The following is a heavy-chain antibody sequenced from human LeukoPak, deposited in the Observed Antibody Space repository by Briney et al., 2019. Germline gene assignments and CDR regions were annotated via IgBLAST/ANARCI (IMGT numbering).Heavy chain of an antibody. D-gene: IGHD6-13*01. CDR3: ARRPIAAAGTFDY. V-gene: IGHV3-30*02. CDR2: IRYDGSNK. CDR1: GFTFSSYG. J-gene: IGHJ4*02. Sequence: GGSLRLSCAASGFTFSSYGMHWVRQAPGKGLEWVAFIRYDGSNKYYADSVKGRFTISRDNSKNTLYLQMNSLRAEDTAVYYCARRPIAAAGTFDYWGQGTLVTVSS.